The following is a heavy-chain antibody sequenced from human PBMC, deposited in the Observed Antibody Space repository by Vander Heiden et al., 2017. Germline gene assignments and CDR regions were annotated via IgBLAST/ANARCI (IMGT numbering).Heavy chain of an antibody. D-gene: IGHD1-26*01. CDR2: INPSGGST. CDR3: ARDLHSGSYENYFDY. V-gene: IGHV1-46*01. CDR1: GYTFTSYS. J-gene: IGHJ4*02. Sequence: QVQLVQSGAAVKKPGAPVKVSCKASGYTFTSYSMHWVRQAPGQGLEWMGIINPSGGSTSYAQKFQGRVTMTRDTSTSTVYMELSSLRSEDTAVYYCARDLHSGSYENYFDYWGQGTLVTVSS.